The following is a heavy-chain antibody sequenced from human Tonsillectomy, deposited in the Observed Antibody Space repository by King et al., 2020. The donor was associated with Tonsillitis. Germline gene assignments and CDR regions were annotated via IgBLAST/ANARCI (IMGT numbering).Heavy chain of an antibody. D-gene: IGHD2-21*02. Sequence: VQLVESGAEVKKPGESLKISCKGSGYTFTSYWIGWVRQMPGKGLEWRGIIYPGDSDTRYSPSFQGQVTISADKSISTAYLQWSSLKASDTAMYYCARHHCDGDCLFGGPVPPYFDYWGQGTLVTVSS. CDR3: ARHHCDGDCLFGGPVPPYFDY. V-gene: IGHV5-51*01. J-gene: IGHJ4*02. CDR1: GYTFTSYW. CDR2: IYPGDSDT.